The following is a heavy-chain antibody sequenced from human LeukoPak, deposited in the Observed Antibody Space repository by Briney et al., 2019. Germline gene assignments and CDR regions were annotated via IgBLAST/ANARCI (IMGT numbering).Heavy chain of an antibody. Sequence: SETLSLTCTVSGGSISSYYWSWIRQPPGKGLEWIGNIYYSGSTNYNPSLKSRVTISLDMSKNQFSLKLSSVTAADTAVYYCASSATNNWLDYWGQGTLVTVSS. V-gene: IGHV4-59*01. D-gene: IGHD6-25*01. CDR2: IYYSGST. CDR1: GGSISSYY. CDR3: ASSATNNWLDY. J-gene: IGHJ5*01.